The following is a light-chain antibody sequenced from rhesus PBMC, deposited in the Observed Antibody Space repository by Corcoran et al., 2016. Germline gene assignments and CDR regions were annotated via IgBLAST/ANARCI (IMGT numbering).Light chain of an antibody. J-gene: IGKJ3*01. CDR1: ENVNNY. CDR2: KAS. Sequence: DIQMTQSPSSLSASVGDRVTITCRASENVNNYLNWYQQKPGKAPKLLIYKASPLQSGVPSRFSDSGSGTDYTFTISSLQPEDVATYYCQHGYGTPFTFGPGTKLDIK. CDR3: QHGYGTPFT. V-gene: IGKV1-74*01.